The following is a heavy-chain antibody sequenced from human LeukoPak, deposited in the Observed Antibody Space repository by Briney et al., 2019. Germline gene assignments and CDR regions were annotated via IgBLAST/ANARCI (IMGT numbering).Heavy chain of an antibody. Sequence: GGSLRLSCAVSGFTFSNYAMNWIRQAPGKGLEWVSSIDVGSYTYYAGSVKGRFTISRDNAKNLLYLQMNSLRVEDTAVYYCARVYGYSYGYDAFPLDYWGQGTLVTVSS. CDR3: ARVYGYSYGYDAFPLDY. V-gene: IGHV3-21*04. D-gene: IGHD5-18*01. CDR1: GFTFSNYA. J-gene: IGHJ4*02. CDR2: IDVGSYT.